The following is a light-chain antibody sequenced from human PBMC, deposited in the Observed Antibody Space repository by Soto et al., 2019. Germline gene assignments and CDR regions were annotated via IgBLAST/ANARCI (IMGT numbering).Light chain of an antibody. CDR1: QSVSSN. Sequence: EIVMTQSPATLSVSPGERATLSCRASQSVSSNLAWYQQKPGQAPRLLIYGASTRATGIPARFSGSGSVTEFTLTISSLQSEDFAVYYCQKYNNWPRTFGQGTKVEIK. J-gene: IGKJ1*01. CDR3: QKYNNWPRT. CDR2: GAS. V-gene: IGKV3-15*01.